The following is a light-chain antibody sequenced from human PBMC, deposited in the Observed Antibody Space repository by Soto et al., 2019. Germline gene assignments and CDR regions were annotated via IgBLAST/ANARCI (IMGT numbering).Light chain of an antibody. Sequence: EIVLTQSPGTLSLSPGERATVSCRASQSVSSSYLVWYQQKPGQAPRLLIYGASSRATGIPDRFSGSGSGTDFTLTISRLEPEDFAVYYCQQYGSSPFTFGPGTKVDIK. J-gene: IGKJ3*01. CDR2: GAS. CDR1: QSVSSSY. CDR3: QQYGSSPFT. V-gene: IGKV3-20*01.